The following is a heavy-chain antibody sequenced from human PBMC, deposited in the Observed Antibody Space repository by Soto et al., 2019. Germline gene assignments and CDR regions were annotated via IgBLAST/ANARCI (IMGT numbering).Heavy chain of an antibody. CDR3: ARVGSGWYYFDY. CDR1: GGSISSGGYS. V-gene: IGHV4-61*08. D-gene: IGHD6-19*01. CDR2: IYYSGST. J-gene: IGHJ4*02. Sequence: SETLSLTCAVSGGSISSGGYSWIWLRQPPGKGLEWIGYIYYSGSTNYNPSLKSRVTISVDTFNNQFSLKLSSVTAADTAVYYCARVGSGWYYFDYWGQGTLVTVSS.